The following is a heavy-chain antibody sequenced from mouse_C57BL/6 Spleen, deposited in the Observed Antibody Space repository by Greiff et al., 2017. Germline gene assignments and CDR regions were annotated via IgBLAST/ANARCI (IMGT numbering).Heavy chain of an antibody. CDR1: GYTFTDYE. CDR2: IDPETGGT. V-gene: IGHV1-15*01. CDR3: TRGGHGYYVPFAY. J-gene: IGHJ3*01. Sequence: QVELQQSGAELVRPGASVTLSCKASGYTFTDYEMHWVKQTPVHGLEWIGAIDPETGGTAYNQKFKGKAILTAEKSSSTAYLELRSLTSEDSAVYYCTRGGHGYYVPFAYWGQGTLVTVSA. D-gene: IGHD2-3*01.